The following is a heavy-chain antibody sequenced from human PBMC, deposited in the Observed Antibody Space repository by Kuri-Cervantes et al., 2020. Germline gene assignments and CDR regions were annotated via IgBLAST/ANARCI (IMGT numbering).Heavy chain of an antibody. J-gene: IGHJ4*02. V-gene: IGHV3-43*01. Sequence: GESLKISCAASGFTFDDYTMHWVRQAPGKGLEWVSLISWDGGSTYYADSVKGRFTISRDNSKNSLYLQMNSLRTEDTALYYCAAGGYGSGSSTPFYFDYWGQGTLVTVSS. CDR3: AAGGYGSGSSTPFYFDY. D-gene: IGHD3-10*01. CDR2: ISWDGGST. CDR1: GFTFDDYT.